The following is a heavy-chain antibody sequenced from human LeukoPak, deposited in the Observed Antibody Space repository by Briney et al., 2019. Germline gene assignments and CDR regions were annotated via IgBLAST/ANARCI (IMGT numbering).Heavy chain of an antibody. J-gene: IGHJ3*02. V-gene: IGHV4-30-2*01. CDR3: ARGDNRNFHDAFDI. CDR1: GGSISSGGYY. Sequence: PSQTLSLTCTVSGGSISSGGYYWSWIRQPPGKGLEWIGYIYHSGSTYYNPSLKSRVTISVDKPKNQFSLKLSSVTAADTAVYYCARGDNRNFHDAFDIWGQGTMVTVSS. D-gene: IGHD1-14*01. CDR2: IYHSGST.